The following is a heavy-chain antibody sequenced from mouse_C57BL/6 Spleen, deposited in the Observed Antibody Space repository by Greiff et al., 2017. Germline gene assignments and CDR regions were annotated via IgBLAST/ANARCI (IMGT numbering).Heavy chain of an antibody. V-gene: IGHV5-9-1*02. Sequence: EVNVVESGAGLVKPGGSLKLSCAASGFTFSSYAMSWVSQTPEKRLEWVAYISSGGDYIYYADTVKGRFTISGDNARNTRYLQISSLKSDDTAMYYCTNYGNYEYFDVWGTGTTVTVSS. D-gene: IGHD2-1*01. CDR1: GFTFSSYA. J-gene: IGHJ1*03. CDR2: ISSGGDYI. CDR3: TNYGNYEYFDV.